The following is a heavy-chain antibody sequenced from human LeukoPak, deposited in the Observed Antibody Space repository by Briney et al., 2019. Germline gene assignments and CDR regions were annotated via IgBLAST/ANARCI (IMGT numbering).Heavy chain of an antibody. CDR3: AKAPVTTCSGAYCYPFDY. CDR2: ISDSGSTI. Sequence: PGGSLRLSCAASGFTFSDSYMSWIRQVPGKGLEWVSYISDSGSTIYYADSVKGRFTISRDSSKNTLYLQMNRLRAEDAAVYYCAKAPVTTCSGAYCYPFDYWGQGTLVTVSS. V-gene: IGHV3-11*01. J-gene: IGHJ4*02. CDR1: GFTFSDSY. D-gene: IGHD2-21*01.